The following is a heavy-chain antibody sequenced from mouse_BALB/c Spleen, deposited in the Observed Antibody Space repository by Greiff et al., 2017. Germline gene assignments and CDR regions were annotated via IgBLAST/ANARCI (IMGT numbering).Heavy chain of an antibody. D-gene: IGHD2-10*02. J-gene: IGHJ2*01. CDR1: GFTFSSYA. CDR2: ISSGGSYT. V-gene: IGHV5-9-3*01. CDR3: ARQRYGNYIDY. Sequence: DVQLVESGGGLVKPGGSLKLSCAASGFTFSSYAMSWVRQTPEKRLEWVATISSGGSYTYYPDSVKGRFTISRDNAKNTLYLQMSSLRSEDTAMYYCARQRYGNYIDYWGQGTTLTVSS.